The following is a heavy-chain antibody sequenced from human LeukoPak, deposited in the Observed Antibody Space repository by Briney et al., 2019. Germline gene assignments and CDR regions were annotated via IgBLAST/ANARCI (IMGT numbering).Heavy chain of an antibody. D-gene: IGHD2-2*02. J-gene: IGHJ4*02. Sequence: GGSLRLSCVVSGFTFSSYGMNWVRQAPGKGLEWVSYINRGSSTIYYADSVKGRFTISRDNAKNSLYLHMNSLRAEDTAVYYCARGDEYTTSPWGQGTLVTVSS. CDR3: ARGDEYTTSP. CDR2: INRGSSTI. CDR1: GFTFSSYG. V-gene: IGHV3-48*01.